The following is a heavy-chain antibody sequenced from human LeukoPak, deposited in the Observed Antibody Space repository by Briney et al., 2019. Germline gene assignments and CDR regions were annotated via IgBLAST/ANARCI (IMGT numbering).Heavy chain of an antibody. CDR3: AREAGYYDSSGYYVGDAFDI. D-gene: IGHD3-22*01. CDR1: GGSISSGGCS. V-gene: IGHV4-30-2*01. CDR2: IYHSGST. Sequence: SQTLSLTCAVSGGSISSGGCSWSWIRQPPGKGLEWIGYIYHSGSTYYNPSLKSRVTISVDRSKNQFSLKLSSVTAADTAVYYCAREAGYYDSSGYYVGDAFDIWGQGTMVTVSS. J-gene: IGHJ3*02.